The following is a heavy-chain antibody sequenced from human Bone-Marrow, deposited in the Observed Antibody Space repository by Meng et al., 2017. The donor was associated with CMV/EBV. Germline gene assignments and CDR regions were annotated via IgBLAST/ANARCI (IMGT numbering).Heavy chain of an antibody. V-gene: IGHV3-69-1*02. J-gene: IGHJ6*02. Sequence: GESLKISCAASGFTFSDYYMSWVRQAPGKGLEWVSSISSSSTIYYADSVKGRFTISRDSAKNSLYLQMNSLRAEDTAVYYCARDRIVVVPAADHYYYYGMDVWGQGTTVTVSS. CDR3: ARDRIVVVPAADHYYYYGMDV. CDR2: ISSSSTI. CDR1: GFTFSDYY. D-gene: IGHD2-2*01.